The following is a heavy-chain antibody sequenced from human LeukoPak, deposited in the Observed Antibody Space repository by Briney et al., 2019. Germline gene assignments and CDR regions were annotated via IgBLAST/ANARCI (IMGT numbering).Heavy chain of an antibody. CDR2: IITIFGKA. V-gene: IGHV1-69*13. CDR1: GGTYSSYA. D-gene: IGHD6-13*01. CDR3: ARAHSSSWYRVPYYYCMDV. J-gene: IGHJ6*02. Sequence: ASVKVSCKASGGTYSSYAISWVRQAPGQGLEWVGGIITIFGKANDAQKFQGRVTITADESTSTAYMELSRLRSEDTAVYYCARAHSSSWYRVPYYYCMDVWGQGTTVTVSS.